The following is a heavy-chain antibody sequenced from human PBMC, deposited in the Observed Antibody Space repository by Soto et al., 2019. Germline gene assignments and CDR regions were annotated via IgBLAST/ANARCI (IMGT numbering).Heavy chain of an antibody. D-gene: IGHD6-19*01. Sequence: ASVKVSCKVSGYTLTKLSMHWVRQAPGKGLEWMGGFDPEDGETIYAQKFQGRVTMTEDTSTDTAFMELSSLRSEDTAVYYCATRFLGFSGWYEGVYWGQGTLVTVSS. CDR2: FDPEDGET. J-gene: IGHJ4*02. CDR1: GYTLTKLS. CDR3: ATRFLGFSGWYEGVY. V-gene: IGHV1-24*01.